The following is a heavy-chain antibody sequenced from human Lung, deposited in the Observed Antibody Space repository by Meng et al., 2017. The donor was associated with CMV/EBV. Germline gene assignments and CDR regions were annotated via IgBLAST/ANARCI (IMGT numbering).Heavy chain of an antibody. Sequence: GESLKISCAASGFTFDDYGMAWVRQAPGKGLEWVSGINRNGGSKGYVDSVKGRFTISRDNAKNSLHLQMNSLRAEDTSFYYCARRRELFYFEDWGQGSLVHVAS. J-gene: IGHJ4*02. CDR3: ARRRELFYFED. V-gene: IGHV3-20*04. D-gene: IGHD1-7*01. CDR2: INRNGGSK. CDR1: GFTFDDYG.